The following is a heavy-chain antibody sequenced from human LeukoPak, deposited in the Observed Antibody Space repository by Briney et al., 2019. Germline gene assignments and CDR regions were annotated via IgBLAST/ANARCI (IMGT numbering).Heavy chain of an antibody. CDR1: GGSFSGYY. J-gene: IGHJ4*02. D-gene: IGHD3-10*01. CDR3: ARDRDYYGSGSYYFDY. CDR2: INHSGST. Sequence: SETLSLTCAVYGGSFSGYYWSWIRQPPGKGLEWIGEINHSGSTNYNPSLKSRVTISVDTSKNQFSLKLSSVTAADTAVYYCARDRDYYGSGSYYFDYWGQGTLVTVSS. V-gene: IGHV4-34*01.